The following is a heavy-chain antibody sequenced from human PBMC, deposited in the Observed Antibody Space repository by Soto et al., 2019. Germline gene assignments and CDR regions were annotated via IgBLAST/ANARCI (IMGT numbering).Heavy chain of an antibody. J-gene: IGHJ3*02. CDR2: VFYSGNT. V-gene: IGHV4-59*01. CDR1: GVSISTYY. D-gene: IGHD4-4*01. CDR3: ASRDYNDAFDI. Sequence: QVQLQESGPGLVKPSETLSLTCTVSGVSISTYYWTWIRQPPGKGLEWIGQVFYSGNTNYNPSLRRRVTISVDASRNQSSLRLSSVTAADTAMYYCASRDYNDAFDIWGQGTLVTVSS.